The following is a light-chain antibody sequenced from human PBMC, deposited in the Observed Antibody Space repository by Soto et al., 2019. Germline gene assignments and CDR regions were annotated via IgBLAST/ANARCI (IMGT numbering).Light chain of an antibody. CDR2: SAS. Sequence: EIVMTQSPATLSVSPGERATLSCRASQSVRSNLAWYQQKPGQAPRLLIYSASTRATGIPARFSGSGSVTEFTLTISRLQSEDFAVYYCQQYTNWPFTFGPGTKVDIK. V-gene: IGKV3-15*01. CDR1: QSVRSN. CDR3: QQYTNWPFT. J-gene: IGKJ3*01.